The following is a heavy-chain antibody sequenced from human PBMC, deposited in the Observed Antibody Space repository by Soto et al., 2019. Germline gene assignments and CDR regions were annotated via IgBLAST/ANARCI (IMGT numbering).Heavy chain of an antibody. J-gene: IGHJ4*02. CDR1: GFTFSSYS. V-gene: IGHV3-21*01. CDR3: ARANGLHLGELSAFDY. Sequence: EVQLVESGGGLVKPGGYLRLSCAASGFTFSSYSMNWVRQAPGKGLEWVSSISSSSSYIYYADSVKGRFTISRDNAKNSLYLQMNSLRAEDTAVYYCARANGLHLGELSAFDYWGQGTLVTVSS. CDR2: ISSSSSYI. D-gene: IGHD3-16*02.